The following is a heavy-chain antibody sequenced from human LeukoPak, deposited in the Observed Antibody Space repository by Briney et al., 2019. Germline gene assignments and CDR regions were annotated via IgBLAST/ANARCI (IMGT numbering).Heavy chain of an antibody. CDR3: ARQVRASLFDI. J-gene: IGHJ3*02. D-gene: IGHD3-22*01. CDR1: GGSISSSSYY. Sequence: SQTLSLTCTVSGGSISSSSYYWGWIRQPPGKGLEWIGSIYYSGSTYYNPSLKSRVTISVDTSKNQFSLKLSSVTAADTAVYYCARQVRASLFDIWGQGTMVTVSS. V-gene: IGHV4-39*01. CDR2: IYYSGST.